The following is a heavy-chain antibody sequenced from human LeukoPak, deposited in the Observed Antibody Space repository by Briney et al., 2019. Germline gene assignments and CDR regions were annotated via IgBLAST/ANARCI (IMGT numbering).Heavy chain of an antibody. J-gene: IGHJ4*02. CDR1: GGSISSSSYS. Sequence: PSETLSLTCSVSGGSISSSSYSWGWIRQPPGKGLEWIGSNDYRGRAYYNPSLKSRVTISVDTSKNQFSLKLSSVTAADTAVYYCARQVKVSADTNHFDYWGQGTLVTVSS. CDR2: NDYRGRA. D-gene: IGHD2-2*01. V-gene: IGHV4-39*01. CDR3: ARQVKVSADTNHFDY.